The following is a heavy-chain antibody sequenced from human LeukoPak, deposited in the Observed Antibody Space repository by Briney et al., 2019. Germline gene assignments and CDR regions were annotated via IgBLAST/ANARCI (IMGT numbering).Heavy chain of an antibody. CDR3: AKSTVATVSRIGED. V-gene: IGHV3-23*01. Sequence: PGGSLRLSCAASGFTFSSYAMSWVRQAPGKGLEWVSVISGSGGITYYADSAKGRFTISRDNSKNTLYLQMNSLRAEDTAVYYCAKSTVATVSRIGEDWGQGTLVTVSS. CDR1: GFTFSSYA. D-gene: IGHD4-17*01. J-gene: IGHJ4*02. CDR2: ISGSGGIT.